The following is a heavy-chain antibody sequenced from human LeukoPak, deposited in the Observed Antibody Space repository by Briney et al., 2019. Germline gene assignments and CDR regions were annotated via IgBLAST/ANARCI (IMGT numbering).Heavy chain of an antibody. V-gene: IGHV3-7*01. CDR3: AVQNDYYYYTMDV. Sequence: GSLRLSCVTSGGFSFSSYWMSWVRQAPGKGLEWVANIKQDGSEKYYVDSVKGRFTISRDNAKNSLYLQMNSPRAEDTAVYYCAVQNDYYYYTMDVWGQGTTVTVSS. J-gene: IGHJ6*02. CDR2: IKQDGSEK. CDR1: GGFSFSSYW.